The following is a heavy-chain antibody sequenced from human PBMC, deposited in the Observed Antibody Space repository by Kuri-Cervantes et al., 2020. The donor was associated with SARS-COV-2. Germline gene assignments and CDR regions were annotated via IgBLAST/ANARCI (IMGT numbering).Heavy chain of an antibody. J-gene: IGHJ6*02. CDR3: ARLRGGRPSDGMDV. D-gene: IGHD3-16*01. CDR1: RFTVITSF. V-gene: IGHV3-53*01. Sequence: GESLKISCAASRFTVITSFMSWVRQAPGKGLDWVSVIHAGGTTYYADSVKGRFTISTDDSKNTLYLQMNSLRAEDTGVYYCARLRGGRPSDGMDVWGQGTTVTVSS. CDR2: IHAGGTT.